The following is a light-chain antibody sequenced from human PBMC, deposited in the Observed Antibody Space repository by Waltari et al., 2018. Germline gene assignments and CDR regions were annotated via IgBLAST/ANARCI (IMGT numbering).Light chain of an antibody. Sequence: DIVMTQSPVSLPVTPGERASSPTRSSQSLLHSNGNNYWDWYLQKPGQSPQILIYLGFNRASGVPDRFSGSGSGTDFTLKISRVEAEDVGVYYCMQALQTPYTFGQGTKLEIK. CDR2: LGF. CDR3: MQALQTPYT. CDR1: QSLLHSNGNNY. V-gene: IGKV2-28*01. J-gene: IGKJ2*01.